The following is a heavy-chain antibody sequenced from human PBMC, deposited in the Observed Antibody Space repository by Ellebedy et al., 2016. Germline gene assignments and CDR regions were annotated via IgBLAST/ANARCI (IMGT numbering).Heavy chain of an antibody. CDR2: IYYSGST. CDR1: GGSISSYY. D-gene: IGHD3-10*01. CDR3: ARSGYYGSGTYCNY. V-gene: IGHV4-59*01. J-gene: IGHJ4*02. Sequence: GSLRLXXTVSGGSISSYYWSWIRQPPGKGLEWIGYIYYSGSTNYNPSLKSRVTISVDTSKNQFSLKLSSVTAADTAVYYCARSGYYGSGTYCNYWGQGTLVTVSS.